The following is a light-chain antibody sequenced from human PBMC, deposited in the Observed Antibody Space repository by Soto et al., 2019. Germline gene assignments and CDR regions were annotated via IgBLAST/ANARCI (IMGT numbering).Light chain of an antibody. CDR2: DAS. J-gene: IGKJ5*01. Sequence: EIVLTQSPVTLSLSPGERATLSCRASQSVTSYLAWYQHKPGQAPRLLIYDASNRATGIPARFSGSGSGTDFTLTISSLEPEDFAVYYCQQHSNLVTFGQGTRLEIK. V-gene: IGKV3-11*01. CDR3: QQHSNLVT. CDR1: QSVTSY.